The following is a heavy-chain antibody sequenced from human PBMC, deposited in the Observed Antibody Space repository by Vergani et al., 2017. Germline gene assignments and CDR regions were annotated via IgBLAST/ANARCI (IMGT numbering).Heavy chain of an antibody. CDR3: AKETFAAFDI. D-gene: IGHD3-10*01. J-gene: IGHJ3*02. V-gene: IGHV3-15*05. CDR2: IKSKTDGGTT. Sequence: EVQLVESGGGLVKPGGSLRLSCAASGFTFSNAWMSWVRQAPGKGLEWVGRIKSKTDGGTTDYAAPVKGRFTISRDNAKNSLYLQMNSLRAEDTALYYCAKETFAAFDIWGQGTMVTVSS. CDR1: GFTFSNAW.